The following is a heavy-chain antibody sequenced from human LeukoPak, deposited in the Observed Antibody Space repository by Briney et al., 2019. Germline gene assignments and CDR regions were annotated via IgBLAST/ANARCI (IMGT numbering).Heavy chain of an antibody. J-gene: IGHJ6*03. CDR3: ARDRSGWYQDYYYYMDV. V-gene: IGHV4-59*01. CDR2: IYYSGST. Sequence: TGGSLRLSCAASGFTFSDYYMSWIRQPPGKGLEWIGYIYYSGSTNYNPSLKSRVTISVDTSKNQFSLKLSSVTAADTAVYYCARDRSGWYQDYYYYMDVWGKGTTVTISS. D-gene: IGHD6-19*01. CDR1: GFTFSDYY.